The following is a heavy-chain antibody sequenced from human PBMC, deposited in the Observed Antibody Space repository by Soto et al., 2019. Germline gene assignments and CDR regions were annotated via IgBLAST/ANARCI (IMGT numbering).Heavy chain of an antibody. Sequence: AVSARPTSGARYLGSWIRQPPGKGLEWIGYIYHNGSPYYNPSLKSRVTISVDRSKNQFSLKLSSVTAADTAVYYCARGMYYDILTGYSHRAFDIWGQGTMVT. J-gene: IGHJ3*02. D-gene: IGHD3-9*01. CDR2: IYHNGSP. CDR1: ARPTSGARYL. V-gene: IGHV4-30-2*01. CDR3: ARGMYYDILTGYSHRAFDI.